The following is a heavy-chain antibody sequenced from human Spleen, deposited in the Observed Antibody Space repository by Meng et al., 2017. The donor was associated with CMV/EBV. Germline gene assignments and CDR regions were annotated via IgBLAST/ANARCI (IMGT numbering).Heavy chain of an antibody. J-gene: IGHJ6*02. Sequence: GESLKISCAASGLTFSDYYMSWIRQAPGKGLEWVSYISSSGSTIYYADSVKGRFTISRDNAKNSLYLQMNSLRAEDTATYYCARHGYDNPKYYGMDVWGQGTTVTVSS. CDR2: ISSSGSTI. D-gene: IGHD3-22*01. CDR3: ARHGYDNPKYYGMDV. V-gene: IGHV3-11*04. CDR1: GLTFSDYY.